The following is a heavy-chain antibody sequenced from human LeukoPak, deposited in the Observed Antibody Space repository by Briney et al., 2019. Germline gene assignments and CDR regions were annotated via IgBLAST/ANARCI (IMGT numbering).Heavy chain of an antibody. CDR3: ARLVGYYSRGSCYHFDY. D-gene: IGHD2-15*01. CDR1: GGSISSGDDY. J-gene: IGHJ4*02. Sequence: SETLSLTCTVSGGSISSGDDYWSWIRQPPGKGLEWIGYIYYSGTTYYNPSLKSRASISVDTSKNQFSLKLSSVTAADTALYFCARLVGYYSRGSCYHFDYWGQGSPVTVSS. V-gene: IGHV4-30-4*01. CDR2: IYYSGTT.